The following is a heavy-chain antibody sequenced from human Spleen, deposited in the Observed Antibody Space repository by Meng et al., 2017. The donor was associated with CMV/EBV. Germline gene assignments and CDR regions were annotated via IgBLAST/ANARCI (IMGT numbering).Heavy chain of an antibody. D-gene: IGHD3-10*01. Sequence: KASGYTFINHAMNWVRQAPGQGLEWMGWINTNTGNPTYAQGFTGRFVFSLDTSVSTAYLQISSLKAEDTAVYYCARDYYGSGSYRFDYWGQGTLVTVSS. J-gene: IGHJ4*02. CDR2: INTNTGNP. CDR1: GYTFINHA. V-gene: IGHV7-4-1*02. CDR3: ARDYYGSGSYRFDY.